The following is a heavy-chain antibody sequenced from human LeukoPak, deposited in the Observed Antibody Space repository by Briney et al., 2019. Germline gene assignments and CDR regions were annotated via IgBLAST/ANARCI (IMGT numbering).Heavy chain of an antibody. V-gene: IGHV4-59*08. D-gene: IGHD3-3*01. CDR1: GGSISSYY. J-gene: IGHJ4*02. CDR2: IYYSGST. Sequence: SETLSLTCTVSGGSISSYYWSWIRQPPGKGLEWIGYIYYSGSTYYNPSLKSRVTISVDTSKNQFSPKLSSVTAADTAVYYCASSSYDFWSGYSTQPFDYWGQGTLVTVSS. CDR3: ASSSYDFWSGYSTQPFDY.